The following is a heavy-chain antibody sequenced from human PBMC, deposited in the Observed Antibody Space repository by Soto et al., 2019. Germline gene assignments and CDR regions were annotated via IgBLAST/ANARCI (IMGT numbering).Heavy chain of an antibody. J-gene: IGHJ4*02. CDR2: IYYSGST. D-gene: IGHD3-22*01. V-gene: IGHV4-31*03. CDR1: GGSISSGGYY. CDR3: AREPVYDSSGYPGPAPFDY. Sequence: QVQLQESGPGLVKPSQTLSLTCTVSGGSISSGGYYWSWIRQHPGKGLEWIGYIYYSGSTYYNPSLKSRVTISVDTSKNQFSLKLSSVTAADTAVYYCAREPVYDSSGYPGPAPFDYWGQGTLVTVSS.